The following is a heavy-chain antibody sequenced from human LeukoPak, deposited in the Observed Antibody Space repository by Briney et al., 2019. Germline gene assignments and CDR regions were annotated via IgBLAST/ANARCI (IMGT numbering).Heavy chain of an antibody. CDR2: ISGSGGST. D-gene: IGHD1-26*01. CDR3: AKGSGSQLRAFDI. Sequence: GGSLRLSCAASGFTFSSYEMNWVRQAPGKGLEWVSAISGSGGSTYYADSVKGRFTISRDNSKNTLYLQMNSLRAEDTAVYYCAKGSGSQLRAFDIWGQGTMVTVSS. CDR1: GFTFSSYE. V-gene: IGHV3-23*01. J-gene: IGHJ3*02.